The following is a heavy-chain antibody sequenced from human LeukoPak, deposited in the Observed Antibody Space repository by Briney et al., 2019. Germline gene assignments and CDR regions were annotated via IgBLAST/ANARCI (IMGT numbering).Heavy chain of an antibody. Sequence: ASVKVSCKVSGYTLTELSMHWVRQAPGKGLEWMGGFDPEDGETIYAQKFQGRVTMTEDTSTDTAYMELSSLRSEDTAVYYCATWGRSGSYYPFDYWGQGTLVTVFS. V-gene: IGHV1-24*01. CDR1: GYTLTELS. D-gene: IGHD1-26*01. CDR3: ATWGRSGSYYPFDY. CDR2: FDPEDGET. J-gene: IGHJ4*02.